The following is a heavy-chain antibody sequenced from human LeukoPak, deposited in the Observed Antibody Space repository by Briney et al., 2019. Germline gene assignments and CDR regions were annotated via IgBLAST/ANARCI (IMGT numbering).Heavy chain of an antibody. V-gene: IGHV3-21*01. D-gene: IGHD4-17*01. CDR3: ARERVGHDYGDYGWFDP. J-gene: IGHJ5*02. Sequence: GGSLRLSCAASGFTFSSYSMNWVRQAPGKGLEWVSSISSSSSYIYYADSVKGRFTISRDNAKNSLYLQMNSLRAEDTAVYYCARERVGHDYGDYGWFDPWGQGTLVTVSS. CDR2: ISSSSSYI. CDR1: GFTFSSYS.